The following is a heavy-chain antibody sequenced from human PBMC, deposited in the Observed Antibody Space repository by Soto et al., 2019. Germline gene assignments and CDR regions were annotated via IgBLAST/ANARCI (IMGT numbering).Heavy chain of an antibody. J-gene: IGHJ4*02. V-gene: IGHV1-69*01. Sequence: QVQLVQSGAEVKKPGSSVKVSCKASGGTFSSYAISWVRQAPGQGLEWMGGIIPIFGTANYAQKFQGRVTIAADESTSTGYMELSSLRSEDTAVYYCAGHPYYYDSSGYYPPDYWGQGTLVTVSS. CDR3: AGHPYYYDSSGYYPPDY. CDR2: IIPIFGTA. CDR1: GGTFSSYA. D-gene: IGHD3-22*01.